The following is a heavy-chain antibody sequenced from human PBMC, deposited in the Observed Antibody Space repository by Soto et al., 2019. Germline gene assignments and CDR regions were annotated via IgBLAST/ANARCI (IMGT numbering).Heavy chain of an antibody. D-gene: IGHD2-15*01. CDR2: IKTNGEGGTT. J-gene: IGHJ6*02. Sequence: EAQLVESGGGLVKPGGSLRLSCAASGFTISNAWMNWVRQAPGKGLEWVGRIKTNGEGGTTDYAAPGKGRFVISRDDSKNTLYLQMNSLRPDDTAVYYCTSGSVEGVWGQGTTVTVSS. CDR1: GFTISNAW. V-gene: IGHV3-15*07. CDR3: TSGSVEGV.